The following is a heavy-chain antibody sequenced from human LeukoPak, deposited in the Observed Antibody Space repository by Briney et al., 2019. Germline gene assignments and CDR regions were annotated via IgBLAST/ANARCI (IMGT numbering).Heavy chain of an antibody. CDR3: ARENYYGSGRSLGPDY. V-gene: IGHV1-8*03. CDR2: MNPNSGNT. CDR1: GNTFTSYD. D-gene: IGHD3-10*01. J-gene: IGHJ4*02. Sequence: ASVKVSCKASGNTFTSYDINWVRQATGQGLEWMGWMNPNSGNTGYAQKFQGRVTITRNTSISTAYMELSSLRSEDTAVYYCARENYYGSGRSLGPDYWGQGTLVTVSS.